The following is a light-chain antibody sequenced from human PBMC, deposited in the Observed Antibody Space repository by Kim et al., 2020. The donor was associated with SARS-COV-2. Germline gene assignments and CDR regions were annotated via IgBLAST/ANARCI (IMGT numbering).Light chain of an antibody. V-gene: IGKV3-20*01. CDR1: QSVSSSY. CDR2: GAS. J-gene: IGKJ2*03. CDR3: QQYGSSPYS. Sequence: EILLTQSPGTLSFSPLERATLSCRASQSVSSSYLAWYQQKPGQAPRLLIYGASSRATGIPDRFSGSGSGTDFTLTISRLEPEDFAVYYCQQYGSSPYSFGQGTKLEI.